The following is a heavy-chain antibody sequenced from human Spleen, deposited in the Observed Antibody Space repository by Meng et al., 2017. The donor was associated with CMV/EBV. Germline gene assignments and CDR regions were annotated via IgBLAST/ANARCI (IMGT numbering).Heavy chain of an antibody. CDR1: VGSVSTSNYY. CDR2: IYYSGST. Sequence: SETLSLTCSVSVGSVSTSNYYWGWIRQPPGKGLEWIGNIYYSGSTYYNPSLKSRVSISVDTSKNQFSLKLSSVTAADTAVYYCARDWGICIDGVCYNNGVWNWFDPWGQGTLVTVSS. CDR3: ARDWGICIDGVCYNNGVWNWFDP. D-gene: IGHD2-8*01. J-gene: IGHJ5*02. V-gene: IGHV4-39*07.